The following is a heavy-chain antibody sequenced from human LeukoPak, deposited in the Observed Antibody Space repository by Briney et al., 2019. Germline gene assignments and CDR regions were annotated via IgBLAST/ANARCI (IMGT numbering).Heavy chain of an antibody. J-gene: IGHJ4*02. CDR2: ISRSGGST. CDR3: AKGTDSYDFWSGYYTTIDY. CDR1: GFTFSSYA. Sequence: GGSLRLSCAASGFTFSSYAMSWVRQAPGKGLEWVSAISRSGGSTYYADSVKGRFTISRDNSKNTLYLQMNSLRAEDTAVYYCAKGTDSYDFWSGYYTTIDYWGQGTLVTVSS. D-gene: IGHD3-3*01. V-gene: IGHV3-23*01.